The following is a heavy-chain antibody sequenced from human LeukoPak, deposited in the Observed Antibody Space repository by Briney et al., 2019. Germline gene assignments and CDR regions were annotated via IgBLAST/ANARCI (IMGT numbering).Heavy chain of an antibody. V-gene: IGHV3-23*01. D-gene: IGHD6-13*01. J-gene: IGHJ4*02. CDR3: AKPWYSGPEDY. Sequence: GGSLRLSCAASGLTFSGYAMSWVRQAPGKGLEWVSAISNSGDSTYYADSVKGRFVISRDNSINTLYLQMNSLTAEGTALYYCAKPWYSGPEDYWGQGALVTVSS. CDR1: GLTFSGYA. CDR2: ISNSGDST.